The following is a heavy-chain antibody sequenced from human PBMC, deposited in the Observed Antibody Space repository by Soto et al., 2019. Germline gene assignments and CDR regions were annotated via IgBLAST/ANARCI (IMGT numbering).Heavy chain of an antibody. CDR2: IYYSGST. D-gene: IGHD2-2*01. Sequence: SETLSLTCTFSGCSISSYYWSWIRQPPGKGLEWIGYIYYSGSTNYNPSLKSRVTISVDTSKNQFSLKLSSVTAADTAVYYCARYCSSTSCPFPAFDIWGQGTMVTVSS. V-gene: IGHV4-59*01. CDR3: ARYCSSTSCPFPAFDI. J-gene: IGHJ3*02. CDR1: GCSISSYY.